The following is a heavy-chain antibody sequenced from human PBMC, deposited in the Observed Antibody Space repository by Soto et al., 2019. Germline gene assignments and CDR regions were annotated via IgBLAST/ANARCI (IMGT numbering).Heavy chain of an antibody. D-gene: IGHD6-19*01. V-gene: IGHV1-8*01. CDR3: ARWVGPIAVAGPSYYYYGMDV. CDR2: MNPNSGNT. J-gene: IGHJ6*02. CDR1: GYTFTSYD. Sequence: ASVKVSCKASGYTFTSYDINWVRQATGQGLEWMGWMNPNSGNTGYAQKFQGRVTMTRNTSISTAYMELSSLRSEDTAVYYCARWVGPIAVAGPSYYYYGMDVWGQGTTITVSS.